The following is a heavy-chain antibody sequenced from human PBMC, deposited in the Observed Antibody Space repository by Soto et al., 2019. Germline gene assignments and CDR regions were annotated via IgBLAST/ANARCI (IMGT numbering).Heavy chain of an antibody. V-gene: IGHV1-2*02. Sequence: ASVKVSCKASGYSFTKYHMHWVRQAPGQGLEWMGWINPGSGVTNQAQKFQGRVTMTRDTSITTTYMELNSLTSDDTAVYYCARVAGHKNARFATWGQGALVTVSS. J-gene: IGHJ4*02. CDR2: INPGSGVT. CDR1: GYSFTKYH. CDR3: ARVAGHKNARFAT. D-gene: IGHD1-1*01.